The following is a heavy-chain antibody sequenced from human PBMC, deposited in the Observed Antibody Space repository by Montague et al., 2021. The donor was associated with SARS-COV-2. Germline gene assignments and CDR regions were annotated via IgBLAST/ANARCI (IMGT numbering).Heavy chain of an antibody. V-gene: IGHV3-33*01. CDR1: GFTFSSYG. CDR3: ARDGSLQYYYYHMDV. CDR2: IWYDGSNK. Sequence: SLRLSCAASGFTFSSYGMHWVRQAPGKGLEWVAVIWYDGSNKYYGDSVKGRFTISRDNSKNTLYLQMNSLRAEDTAVYYCARDGSLQYYYYHMDVWGKGTTVTVSS. D-gene: IGHD3-10*01. J-gene: IGHJ6*03.